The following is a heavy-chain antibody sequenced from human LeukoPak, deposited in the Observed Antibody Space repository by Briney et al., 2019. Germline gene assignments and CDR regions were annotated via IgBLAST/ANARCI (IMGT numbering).Heavy chain of an antibody. D-gene: IGHD3-9*01. V-gene: IGHV3-7*01. Sequence: GGSLRLSCAASGFTFSSYWMSWVRQAPGKGLEWVANIKQDGSEKYYVDSVKGRFTISRDNAKNSLYLQMNSLRAEDTAVYHCARDADYDILTGYYGAQGPFDYWGQGTLVTVSS. CDR2: IKQDGSEK. CDR3: ARDADYDILTGYYGAQGPFDY. CDR1: GFTFSSYW. J-gene: IGHJ4*02.